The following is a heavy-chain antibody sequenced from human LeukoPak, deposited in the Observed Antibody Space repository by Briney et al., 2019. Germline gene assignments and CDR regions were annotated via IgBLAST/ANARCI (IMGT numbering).Heavy chain of an antibody. CDR2: IYYSGST. D-gene: IGHD3-22*01. V-gene: IGHV4-39*07. CDR1: GGSISSYY. CDR3: ARGANYYDSSGCYYLFDY. J-gene: IGHJ4*02. Sequence: SETLSLACTVSGGSISSYYWGWIRQPPGKGLEWIGSIYYSGSTYYNPSLKSRVTISVDTSKNQFSLKLSSVTAADTAVYYCARGANYYDSSGCYYLFDYWGQGTLVTVSS.